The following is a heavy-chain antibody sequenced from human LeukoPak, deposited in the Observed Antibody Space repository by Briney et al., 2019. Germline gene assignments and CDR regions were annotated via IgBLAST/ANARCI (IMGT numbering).Heavy chain of an antibody. D-gene: IGHD2-2*01. CDR2: ISYDGSNK. CDR1: GFTFSSYA. Sequence: GRSQRLSCAASGFTFSSYAMHWVHQAPGKGLEWVAVISYDGSNKYYADSVKGRFTISRDNSKNTLYLQMNSLRAEDTAVYYCARGGWYQLDDAFDIWGQGTMVTVSS. V-gene: IGHV3-30-3*01. CDR3: ARGGWYQLDDAFDI. J-gene: IGHJ3*02.